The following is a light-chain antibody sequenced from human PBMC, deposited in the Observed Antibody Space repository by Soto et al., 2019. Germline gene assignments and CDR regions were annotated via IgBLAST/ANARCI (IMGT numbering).Light chain of an antibody. CDR2: AAS. Sequence: DIQMTQSPSSLSAFVGDRVTITCRSSQTISSYLNWYQQKPGKAPKVLIYAASYLQTGVSSRFSGSGSGTEFTLTIDSLQPEDAATYYCQQSYIRFTFGPGTKVAI. V-gene: IGKV1-39*01. CDR1: QTISSY. CDR3: QQSYIRFT. J-gene: IGKJ3*01.